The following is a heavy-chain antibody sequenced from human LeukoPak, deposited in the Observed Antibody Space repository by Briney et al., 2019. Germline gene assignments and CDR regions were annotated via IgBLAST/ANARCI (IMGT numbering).Heavy chain of an antibody. CDR1: GFTFSSYE. D-gene: IGHD2-15*01. CDR3: ARDSGCSGGSCYPYYDY. V-gene: IGHV3-48*03. J-gene: IGHJ4*02. Sequence: GGCLRLSCAASGFTFSSYEMNWVRQAPGKGLEWVSYISSSGSTIYYADSVKGRFTISRDNAKNSLYLQMNSLRAEDTAIYYCARDSGCSGGSCYPYYDYWGQGTLVTVSS. CDR2: ISSSGSTI.